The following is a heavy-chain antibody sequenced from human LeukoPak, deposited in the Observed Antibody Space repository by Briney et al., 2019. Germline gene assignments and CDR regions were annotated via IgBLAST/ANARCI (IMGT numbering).Heavy chain of an antibody. V-gene: IGHV4-39*07. CDR3: ARSYGSGIDY. CDR2: IYYSGST. Sequence: SETLSLTCTVSGGSISGTKFYWGWIRQPPGKGLEWIGSIYYSGSTYYNPSLKSRVTISVDTSKNQFSLKLSSVTAADTAVYYCARSYGSGIDYWGQGTLVTVSS. D-gene: IGHD3-10*01. CDR1: GGSISGTKFY. J-gene: IGHJ4*02.